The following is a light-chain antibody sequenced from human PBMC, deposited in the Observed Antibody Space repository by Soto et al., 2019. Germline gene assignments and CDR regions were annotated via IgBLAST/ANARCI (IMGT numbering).Light chain of an antibody. J-gene: IGKJ2*01. CDR1: QSISSY. CDR3: QQSYSTPPT. V-gene: IGKV1-39*01. Sequence: DIQMTQSPSSLSASVGDRVTITCRASQSISSYFNWYQQKPGKAPKLLIYAASSLQSGVPSRFSGSGSGTDFTLTISSRQPEDFATYYCQQSYSTPPTFGQGTKLEIK. CDR2: AAS.